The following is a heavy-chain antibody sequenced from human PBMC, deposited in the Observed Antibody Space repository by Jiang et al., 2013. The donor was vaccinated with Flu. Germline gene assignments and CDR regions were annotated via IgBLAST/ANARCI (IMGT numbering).Heavy chain of an antibody. CDR1: GYTFTSYA. CDR3: ARGENSSGWTGGDY. J-gene: IGHJ4*02. V-gene: IGHV1-3*01. CDR2: INAGNGNT. D-gene: IGHD6-19*01. Sequence: GAEVKKPGASVKVSCKASGYTFTSYAMHWVRQAPGQRLEWMGWINAGNGNTKYSQKFQGRVTITRDTSASTAYMELSSLRSEDTAVYYCARGENSSGWTGGDYWGQGTLVTVSS.